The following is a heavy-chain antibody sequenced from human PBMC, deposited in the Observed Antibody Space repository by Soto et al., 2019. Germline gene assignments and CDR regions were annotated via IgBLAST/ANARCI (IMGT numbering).Heavy chain of an antibody. CDR1: GFTFSSYG. J-gene: IGHJ4*02. CDR3: AKDTLRRTVTTLDY. CDR2: ISYDGSNN. D-gene: IGHD4-17*01. V-gene: IGHV3-30*18. Sequence: QVQLVESGGGVVQPGRSLRLSCAASGFTFSSYGMHWVRQAPGKGLEWVAVISYDGSNNYYADSVKGRFTISRDNSKNPLYLQMNSLRAEDTAVYYCAKDTLRRTVTTLDYWGQGTLVTVSS.